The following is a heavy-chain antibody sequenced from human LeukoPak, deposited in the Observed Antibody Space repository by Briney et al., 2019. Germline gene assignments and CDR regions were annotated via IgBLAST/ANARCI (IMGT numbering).Heavy chain of an antibody. D-gene: IGHD5-18*01. J-gene: IGHJ6*02. Sequence: PGGSLRLSCAASGFTFSSYGMHWVRQAPGKGLEWVAVISYDGSNKYYADSVKGRFTISRDNSKNTLYLQMDSLRAEDTAVYYCAKLQVDTAMAKEALDYYYGMDVWGQGTTVTVSS. CDR3: AKLQVDTAMAKEALDYYYGMDV. CDR1: GFTFSSYG. CDR2: ISYDGSNK. V-gene: IGHV3-30*18.